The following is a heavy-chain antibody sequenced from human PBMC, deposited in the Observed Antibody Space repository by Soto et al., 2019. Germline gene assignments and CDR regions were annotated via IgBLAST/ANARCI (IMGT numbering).Heavy chain of an antibody. Sequence: QVQLQESGPGLVKPSETLSLTCTVSGGSVSSGTYYWNWIRQPPGKGLEWIGYIYYNGNTNDNPSLKSRVTISIETSKNQFSLRLSSVTAADTAVYYCARGGGRMGDYWGQGTLVTVSS. CDR1: GGSVSSGTYY. D-gene: IGHD2-15*01. CDR2: IYYNGNT. J-gene: IGHJ4*02. CDR3: ARGGGRMGDY. V-gene: IGHV4-61*01.